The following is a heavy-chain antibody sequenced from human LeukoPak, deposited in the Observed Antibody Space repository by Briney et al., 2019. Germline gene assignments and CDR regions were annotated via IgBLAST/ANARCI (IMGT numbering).Heavy chain of an antibody. J-gene: IGHJ3*02. V-gene: IGHV4-38-2*02. CDR3: AGGARIAAAGGAFDI. CDR2: IYHSGST. Sequence: SETLSLTCTVSGYSISSGYYWGWIRQPPGKGLEWIGSIYHSGSTYYNPSLKSRVTISVDPSKNQFSLKLSSVTAADTAVYYCAGGARIAAAGGAFDIWGQGTMVTVSS. CDR1: GYSISSGYY. D-gene: IGHD6-13*01.